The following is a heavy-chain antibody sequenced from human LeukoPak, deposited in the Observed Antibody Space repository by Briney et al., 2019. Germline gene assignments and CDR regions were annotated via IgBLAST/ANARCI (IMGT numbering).Heavy chain of an antibody. V-gene: IGHV3-11*04. CDR1: GFTFSDYY. J-gene: IGHJ3*02. CDR2: ISSSGSTI. D-gene: IGHD4-17*01. Sequence: PGGSLRLSCAASGFTFSDYYMTWIRQAPGKGLAWGSYISSSGSTIYYAASVKGRFTISRDNAKNSLYLQMNSLRAENTAVYYCARDRYGARAFDIWGQGTMVTVSS. CDR3: ARDRYGARAFDI.